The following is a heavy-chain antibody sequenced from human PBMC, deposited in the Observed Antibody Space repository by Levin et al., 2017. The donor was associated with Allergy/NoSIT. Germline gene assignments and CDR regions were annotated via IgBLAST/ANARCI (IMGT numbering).Heavy chain of an antibody. CDR2: IYSGGST. CDR3: ASRVSSSWGHYYYYYMDV. V-gene: IGHV3-53*01. Sequence: PGGSLRLSCAASGFTVSSNYMSWVRQAPGKGLEWVSVIYSGGSTYYADSVKGRFTISRDNSKNTLYLQMNSLRAEDTAVYYCASRVSSSWGHYYYYYMDVWGKGTTVTVSS. CDR1: GFTVSSNY. J-gene: IGHJ6*03. D-gene: IGHD6-13*01.